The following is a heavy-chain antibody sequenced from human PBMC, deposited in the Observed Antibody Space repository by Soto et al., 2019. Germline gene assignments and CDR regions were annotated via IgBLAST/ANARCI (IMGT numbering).Heavy chain of an antibody. V-gene: IGHV4-39*01. CDR1: GGSISSSSYY. CDR3: ARLLIAAAGTGYYYGMDV. Sequence: SETLSLTCTVSGGSISSSSYYWGWIRQPPGKGLEWIGSIYYSGSTYYNPSLKSRVTISVDTSKNQFSLKLSSVTAADTAVYYCARLLIAAAGTGYYYGMDVWGQGTTVT. CDR2: IYYSGST. D-gene: IGHD6-13*01. J-gene: IGHJ6*02.